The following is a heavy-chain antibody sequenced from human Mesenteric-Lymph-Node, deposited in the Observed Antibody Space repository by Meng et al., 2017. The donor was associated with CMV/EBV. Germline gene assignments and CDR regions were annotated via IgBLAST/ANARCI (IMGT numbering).Heavy chain of an antibody. CDR1: GGSFSGYY. J-gene: IGHJ4*02. CDR3: ARISRVRGRIDY. V-gene: IGHV4-34*01. Sequence: SETLSLTCAVYGGSFSGYYWSWIRQPPGKGLEWIGEINHSGSTRYNPSLKSRVTISVDTSKNQFSLKLSSVTAADTAVYYCARISRVRGRIDYWGQGTLVTVSS. D-gene: IGHD3-10*01. CDR2: INHSGST.